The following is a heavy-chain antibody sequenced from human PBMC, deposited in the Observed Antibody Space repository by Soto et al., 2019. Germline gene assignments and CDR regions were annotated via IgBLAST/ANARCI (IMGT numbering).Heavy chain of an antibody. CDR2: ISAYNGNT. D-gene: IGHD6-13*01. J-gene: IGHJ4*02. CDR1: GYSFTNYW. CDR3: ARDIAAVDY. Sequence: PGESLKISCKGSGYSFTNYWIGWVRQAPGQGLEWMGWISAYNGNTNYAQKLQGRVTMTTDTSTSTAYMELRSLRSDDTAVYYCARDIAAVDYWGQGTLVTVSS. V-gene: IGHV1-18*04.